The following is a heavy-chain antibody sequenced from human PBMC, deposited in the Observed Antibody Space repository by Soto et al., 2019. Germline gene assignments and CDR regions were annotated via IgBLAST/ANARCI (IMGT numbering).Heavy chain of an antibody. J-gene: IGHJ5*02. Sequence: PSETLSFTCTVSVGAISTYYWTWIRQPAGKGLELIGRIYRSGSTKYNPSLQSRVTMSLDTSNNQFSLRLTSVTAADTAVYYCARGQRFSDWFDPWGQGTLVTVSS. CDR2: IYRSGST. V-gene: IGHV4-4*07. CDR3: ARGQRFSDWFDP. D-gene: IGHD3-3*01. CDR1: VGAISTYY.